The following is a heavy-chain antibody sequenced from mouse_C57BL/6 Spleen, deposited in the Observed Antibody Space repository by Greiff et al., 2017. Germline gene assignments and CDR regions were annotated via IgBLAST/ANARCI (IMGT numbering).Heavy chain of an antibody. CDR3: ARRGPYDGYSYYFDY. V-gene: IGHV1-55*01. CDR1: GYTFTSYW. Sequence: QVQLQQPGAELVKPGASVKMSCKASGYTFTSYWITWVKQRPGQGLEWIGDIYPGSGSTNYNEKFKSKATLTVDKSSSTAYMQLSSLTSEDSAVYYCARRGPYDGYSYYFDYWGQGTTLTVSS. J-gene: IGHJ2*01. D-gene: IGHD2-3*01. CDR2: IYPGSGST.